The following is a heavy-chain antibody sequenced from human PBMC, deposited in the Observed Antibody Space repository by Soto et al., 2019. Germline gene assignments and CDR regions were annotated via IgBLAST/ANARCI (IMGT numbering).Heavy chain of an antibody. CDR2: ITWDSNSI. V-gene: IGHV3-9*01. J-gene: IGHJ4*02. CDR1: GFTFQDYA. CDR3: ARVSSLWTYFDY. D-gene: IGHD2-21*01. Sequence: EVQLVESGGGLVQPGGSLRLSCAASGFTFQDYAMHWVRHAPGKGLEWVSGITWDSNSITYADSLKGRFTISRDNAKNSLYLQMNSLRAEDTAFYFCARVSSLWTYFDYWGQGTLGTVSS.